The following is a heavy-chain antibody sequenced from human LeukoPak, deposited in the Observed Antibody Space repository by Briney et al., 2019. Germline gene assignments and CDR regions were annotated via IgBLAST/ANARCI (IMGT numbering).Heavy chain of an antibody. CDR1: GGSISSYY. D-gene: IGHD6-19*01. CDR2: IYYSGST. Sequence: MASETLSLXCTVSGGSISSYYWSWIRQPPGKGLEWIGYIYYSGSTNYNPSLKSRVTISVDTSKNQFSLKLSSVTAADTAVYYCAEGVAGFDYWGQGTLVTVSS. V-gene: IGHV4-59*01. J-gene: IGHJ4*02. CDR3: AEGVAGFDY.